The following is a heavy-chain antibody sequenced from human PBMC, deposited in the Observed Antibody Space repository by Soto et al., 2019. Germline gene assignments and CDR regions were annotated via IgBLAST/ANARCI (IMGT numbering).Heavy chain of an antibody. J-gene: IGHJ6*02. CDR3: ARGLAVAGFYYYYGMDV. CDR1: GGSFSGYY. CDR2: INHSGST. Sequence: SETLSLTCAVYGGSFSGYYWSWVRQPPGKGLEWIGEINHSGSTNYNPSLKSRVTISVDTSKNQFSLRLSSVTAADTAVYYCARGLAVAGFYYYYGMDVWGQGTTVTVSS. V-gene: IGHV4-34*01. D-gene: IGHD6-19*01.